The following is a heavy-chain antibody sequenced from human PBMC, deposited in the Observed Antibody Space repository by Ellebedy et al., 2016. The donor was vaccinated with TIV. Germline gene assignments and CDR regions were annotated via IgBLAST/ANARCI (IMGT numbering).Heavy chain of an antibody. CDR1: GFTFSSYG. V-gene: IGHV3-33*01. D-gene: IGHD2-2*01. CDR2: IWYDGSNK. J-gene: IGHJ5*02. Sequence: PGGSLRLSCAASGFTFSSYGMHWVRQAPGKGLEWVAVIWYDGSNKYYADSVKGRFTISRDNSKNTLYLQMNSLRAEDTAVYYCARSPAAGGWFDPWGQGTLVTVSS. CDR3: ARSPAAGGWFDP.